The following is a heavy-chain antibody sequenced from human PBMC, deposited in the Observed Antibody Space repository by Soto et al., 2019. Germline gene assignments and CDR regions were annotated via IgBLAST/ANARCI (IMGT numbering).Heavy chain of an antibody. V-gene: IGHV1-8*01. J-gene: IGHJ4*02. Sequence: QVQLVQSGAEVREPGASVKVSCKASGYIFTNYDINWVRQATGQGPEWMGWMSPNNGDTGYAQKFQGRVTMTRDASISTAYMELSSLRSEDRAVYYCARGVDAGVDYWGQGILVTVSS. D-gene: IGHD2-15*01. CDR1: GYIFTNYD. CDR3: ARGVDAGVDY. CDR2: MSPNNGDT.